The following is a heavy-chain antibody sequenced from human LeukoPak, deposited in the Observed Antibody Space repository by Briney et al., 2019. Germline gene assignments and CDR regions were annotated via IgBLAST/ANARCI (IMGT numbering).Heavy chain of an antibody. J-gene: IGHJ4*02. V-gene: IGHV3-21*01. CDR3: AKGKGLEQMATISTLDY. Sequence: KTGGSLRLSCAASGFTFSSYSMNWVRQAPGKGLEWVSSISSSSSYIYYADSVKGRFTISRDNAKNSLYLQMNSLRAEDTAVYYCAKGKGLEQMATISTLDYWGQGTLVTVSS. CDR1: GFTFSSYS. D-gene: IGHD5-24*01. CDR2: ISSSSSYI.